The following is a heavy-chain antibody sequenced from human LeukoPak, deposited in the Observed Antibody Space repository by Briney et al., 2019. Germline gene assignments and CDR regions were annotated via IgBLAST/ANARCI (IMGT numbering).Heavy chain of an antibody. CDR1: GYRFTSYW. Sequence: GESLKISCKGSGYRFTSYWIGWGRQMPGKGLEGMGIIYPGDSDTRYSPSFQGQVTISADKSISTAYLQWSSLKASDTAMYYCARSSFSGSHHFDYWGQGTLVTVSS. J-gene: IGHJ4*02. V-gene: IGHV5-51*01. D-gene: IGHD1-26*01. CDR2: IYPGDSDT. CDR3: ARSSFSGSHHFDY.